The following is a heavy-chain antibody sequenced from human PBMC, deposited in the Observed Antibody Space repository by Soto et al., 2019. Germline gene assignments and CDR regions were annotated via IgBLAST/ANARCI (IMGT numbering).Heavy chain of an antibody. D-gene: IGHD3-10*01. CDR3: ARGLCYYGSGSKHDY. CDR1: GGSLSSGGYS. Sequence: SETLSLTCAVSGGSLSSGGYSWSWIRQPPGKGLEWIGYIYHNGSPYYNPSLKSRVTISVDSSNNPFSQKLSSETAAHTGVYYRARGLCYYGSGSKHDYWGRGTLVTVSS. CDR2: IYHNGSP. J-gene: IGHJ4*02. V-gene: IGHV4-30-2*01.